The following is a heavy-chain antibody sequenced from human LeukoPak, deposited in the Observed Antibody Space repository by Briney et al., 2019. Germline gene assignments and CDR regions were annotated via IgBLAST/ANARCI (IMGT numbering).Heavy chain of an antibody. CDR3: AKSKFPFDADGWHGYFDF. CDR2: ISGSGGNT. D-gene: IGHD3-10*01. Sequence: LSGGSLRLSCAASGFTFSSYAMSWVRQAPGKGLEWVSSISGSGGNTYYADSVKGRFTISRDNSRDTLLMQMYSLRADDTAVYYCAKSKFPFDADGWHGYFDFWGQGTLVTVSS. V-gene: IGHV3-23*01. CDR1: GFTFSSYA. J-gene: IGHJ4*02.